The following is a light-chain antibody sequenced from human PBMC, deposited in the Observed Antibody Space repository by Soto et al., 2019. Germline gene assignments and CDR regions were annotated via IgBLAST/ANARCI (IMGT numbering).Light chain of an antibody. CDR3: QHYGSSPLT. Sequence: EIVMTQSPATLSVSPGERAPLSCRASQSVSATHLAWYQQKPGQAPRLLLYGASTRATGIPDRFSGSGSGTDFTLTISRVEPEDFAVFYCQHYGSSPLTFGGGTKVDIK. CDR2: GAS. V-gene: IGKV3-20*01. J-gene: IGKJ4*01. CDR1: QSVSATH.